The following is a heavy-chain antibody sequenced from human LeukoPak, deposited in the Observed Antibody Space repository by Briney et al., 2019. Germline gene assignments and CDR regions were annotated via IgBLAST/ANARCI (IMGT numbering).Heavy chain of an antibody. CDR2: ISYDGSNK. CDR1: GFTFSSYG. Sequence: PGRSLRLSCAASGFTFSSYGMHWVRQAPGKGLERVAVISYDGSNKYYADSVKGRFTISRDNSKNTLYLQMNSLRAEDTAVYYCAKDGPSSLGWYYGMDVWGQGTTVTVSS. CDR3: AKDGPSSLGWYYGMDV. J-gene: IGHJ6*02. D-gene: IGHD2-15*01. V-gene: IGHV3-30*18.